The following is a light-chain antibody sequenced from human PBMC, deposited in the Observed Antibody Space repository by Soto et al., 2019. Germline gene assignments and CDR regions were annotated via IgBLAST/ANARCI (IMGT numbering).Light chain of an antibody. CDR1: SSDVGDYNR. CDR2: EVY. CDR3: SSYTSTITKL. J-gene: IGLJ2*01. V-gene: IGLV2-18*02. Sequence: QSALTQPPSVSGSPGQSVTIPCTGTSSDVGDYNRVSWYQQSPGTAPKLIIYEVYNRPSGVPDRFSGSKSGNTASLTISGRQAEDEADYYCSSYTSTITKLFGGGTKLTVL.